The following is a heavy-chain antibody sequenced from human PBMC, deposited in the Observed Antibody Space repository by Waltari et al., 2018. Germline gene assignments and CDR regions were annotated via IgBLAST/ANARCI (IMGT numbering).Heavy chain of an antibody. J-gene: IGHJ4*02. D-gene: IGHD6-13*01. Sequence: QLQLQESGPGLVKPSGTLSLTCPVPDDSISSGYYYWGWIRQPPGKGLEWIGSIYYSGTTSYNPSLRSRVTMSVDTSKKQFSLKLSSVTAADTAVYYCARSLHVFKAAAGMFDYWGQGTLVTVSS. CDR3: ARSLHVFKAAAGMFDY. CDR1: DDSISSGYYY. CDR2: IYYSGTT. V-gene: IGHV4-39*01.